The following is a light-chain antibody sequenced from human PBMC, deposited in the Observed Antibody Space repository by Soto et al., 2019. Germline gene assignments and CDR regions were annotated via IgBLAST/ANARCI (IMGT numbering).Light chain of an antibody. J-gene: IGKJ1*01. CDR2: KAS. Sequence: DIQMTQSPSTLSASVGDRVTITFRASQSITSWLAWYQQKPGKAPKLLIYKASSLESGVPSRFSGSGSGTEFTLTISSLQPDDLATYYCQQYNSYSETFGQGTKVEIK. V-gene: IGKV1-5*03. CDR1: QSITSW. CDR3: QQYNSYSET.